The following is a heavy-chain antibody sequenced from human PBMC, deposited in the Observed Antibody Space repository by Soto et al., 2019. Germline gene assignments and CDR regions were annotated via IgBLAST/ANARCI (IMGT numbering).Heavy chain of an antibody. CDR3: ARSVMD. CDR1: GFTVSSYS. Sequence: EVQLVESGGGLVQPGGSLRLSCAASGFTVSSYSMTWVRQAPGKGLEWVSVIYTGGSTYYADSVKGRFTISRDNSKNTLYLQMNTLSAEDTAVYYCARSVMDWGQGTLVTVSS. CDR2: IYTGGST. J-gene: IGHJ4*02. D-gene: IGHD3-16*01. V-gene: IGHV3-66*01.